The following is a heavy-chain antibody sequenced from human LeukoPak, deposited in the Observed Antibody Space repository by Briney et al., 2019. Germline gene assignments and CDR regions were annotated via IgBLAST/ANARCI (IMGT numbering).Heavy chain of an antibody. Sequence: GGSLRLSCAVSGLTFRSYWMSWVRQAPGKGLEWVANINQEGSEKYFVDSVKGRFTISRDNAKKSLHLQMNTLRAEDTAVYYCARERDGRFFDYWGQGTLVTVSS. J-gene: IGHJ4*02. CDR1: GLTFRSYW. D-gene: IGHD5-24*01. CDR2: INQEGSEK. V-gene: IGHV3-7*01. CDR3: ARERDGRFFDY.